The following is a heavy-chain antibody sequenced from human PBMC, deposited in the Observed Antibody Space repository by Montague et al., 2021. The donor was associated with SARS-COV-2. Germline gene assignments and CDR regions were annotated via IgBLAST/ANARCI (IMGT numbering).Heavy chain of an antibody. CDR3: VRAGGYVNRPPV. J-gene: IGHJ4*02. CDR1: GASIVSTDC. Sequence: SETRSLTCAVSGASIVSTDCWSWVRQPPGKGLEWIGEIYDTASTNYNPSLKSRVTMSVDKFNNQVSLQLKYLTAADTAVYFCVRAGGYVNRPPVWGQGALVIVSS. V-gene: IGHV4-4*02. D-gene: IGHD6-25*01. CDR2: IYDTAST.